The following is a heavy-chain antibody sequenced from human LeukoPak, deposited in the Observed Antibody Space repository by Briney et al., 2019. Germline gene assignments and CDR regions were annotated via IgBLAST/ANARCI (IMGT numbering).Heavy chain of an antibody. CDR1: GGSISSYY. CDR2: IYTSGST. V-gene: IGHV4-4*07. D-gene: IGHD3-9*01. CDR3: ARARQNPYFEERRRGNWFDP. J-gene: IGHJ5*02. Sequence: PSETLSLTCTVSGGSISSYYWSWIRQPAGKGLEWIGRIYTSGSTYYNPSLKSRVTISVDTSKNQFSLKLSSVTAADTAVYYCARARQNPYFEERRRGNWFDPWGQGTLVTVFS.